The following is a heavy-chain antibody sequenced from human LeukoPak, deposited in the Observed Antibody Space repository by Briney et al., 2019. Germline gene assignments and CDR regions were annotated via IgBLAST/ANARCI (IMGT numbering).Heavy chain of an antibody. CDR3: ARSPVGSSALGY. V-gene: IGHV1-2*02. J-gene: IGHJ4*02. Sequence: ASVKVSCKASGYTFTGYYIHWVRQAPGQGLEWMGWINPNSGGTNYAQKFQGRVTMTRDTSISTAYMELSRLRSDDTAVYYCARSPVGSSALGYWGQGTLVTVS. CDR1: GYTFTGYY. CDR2: INPNSGGT. D-gene: IGHD3-10*01.